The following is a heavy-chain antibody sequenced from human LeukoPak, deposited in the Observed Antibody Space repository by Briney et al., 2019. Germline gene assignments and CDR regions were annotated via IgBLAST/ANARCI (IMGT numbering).Heavy chain of an antibody. CDR2: INHSGST. CDR1: GGSFSGYY. J-gene: IGHJ6*02. CDR3: ARGSGSRYCSSTSCYAYYYYYNGMDV. D-gene: IGHD2-2*01. V-gene: IGHV4-34*01. Sequence: PSETLSLTCAVYGGSFSGYYWSWLRQPPGKGLEWIGEINHSGSTNYNPSLKSRVTISVDTSKNQFSLKLSSVTAADTAVYYCARGSGSRYCSSTSCYAYYYYYNGMDVWGQGTTVTVSS.